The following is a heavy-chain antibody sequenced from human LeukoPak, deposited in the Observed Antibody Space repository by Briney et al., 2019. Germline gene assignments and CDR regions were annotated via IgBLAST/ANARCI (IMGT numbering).Heavy chain of an antibody. Sequence: PSETLSLTCAVYGGSFSSYYWGWIRQPPGKGLEWIGSIYYSGSTYYNPSLKSRVTISVDTSKNQFSLKLSSVTAADTAVYYCARSYYYDSSGGPAFDIWGQGTMVTVSS. V-gene: IGHV4-39*01. J-gene: IGHJ3*02. CDR2: IYYSGST. D-gene: IGHD3-22*01. CDR1: GGSFSSYY. CDR3: ARSYYYDSSGGPAFDI.